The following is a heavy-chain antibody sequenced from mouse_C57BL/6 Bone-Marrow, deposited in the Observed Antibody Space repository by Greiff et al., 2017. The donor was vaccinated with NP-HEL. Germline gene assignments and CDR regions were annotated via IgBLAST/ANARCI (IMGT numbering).Heavy chain of an antibody. J-gene: IGHJ1*03. CDR3: AREAGYYGSSRGVNWYFDV. V-gene: IGHV7-1*01. D-gene: IGHD1-1*01. CDR2: SRNKANDYTT. CDR1: GFTFSDFY. Sequence: EVKVVESGGGLVQSGRSLRLSCATSGFTFSDFYMEWVRQAPGKGLEWIAASRNKANDYTTEYSATVKGRLIVSRATPQSILYLQMHALRAGDTAIYYCAREAGYYGSSRGVNWYFDVWGTGTTVTVSS.